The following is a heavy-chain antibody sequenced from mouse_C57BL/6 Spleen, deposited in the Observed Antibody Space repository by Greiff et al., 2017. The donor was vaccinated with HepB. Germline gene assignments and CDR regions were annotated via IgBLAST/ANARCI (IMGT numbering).Heavy chain of an antibody. D-gene: IGHD1-1*01. J-gene: IGHJ1*03. CDR2: IDPSDSYT. V-gene: IGHV1-69*01. CDR3: ARPYYYGSSHYWYFDV. CDR1: GYTFTSYW. Sequence: QVQLKQPGAELVMPGASVKLSCKASGYTFTSYWMHWVKQRPGQGLEWIGEIDPSDSYTNYNQKFKGKSTLTVYKSSSTDYMQLSSLTSEDSAVYYCARPYYYGSSHYWYFDVWGTGTTVTVSS.